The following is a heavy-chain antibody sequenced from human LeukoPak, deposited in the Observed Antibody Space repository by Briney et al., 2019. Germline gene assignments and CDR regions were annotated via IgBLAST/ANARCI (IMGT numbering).Heavy chain of an antibody. Sequence: ASVKVSCKAFGYTFTNYGISWVRQAPGQGLEWMGWISAYSGHTNYPQNLQGRVTMTTDTFTSTAYMELRSLRSDDTAVYYCAKDLYRYCSTTTCSYWYFDLWGRGTLVTVSS. CDR3: AKDLYRYCSTTTCSYWYFDL. V-gene: IGHV1-18*01. D-gene: IGHD2-2*01. CDR2: ISAYSGHT. J-gene: IGHJ2*01. CDR1: GYTFTNYG.